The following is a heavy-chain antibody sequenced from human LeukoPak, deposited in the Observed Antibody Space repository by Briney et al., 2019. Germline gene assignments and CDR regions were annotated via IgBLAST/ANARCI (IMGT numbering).Heavy chain of an antibody. CDR1: GYIFTDYY. Sequence: ASVKVSCKASGYIFTDYYMHWVRQAPGQGLEWMGWINPNSGGTNYAQKFQGRVTMTRDTSISTAYMELSRLRSDDTAVYYCARAEVGGYYYDSSGFWGPGTLVTVS. J-gene: IGHJ4*02. CDR2: INPNSGGT. D-gene: IGHD3-22*01. CDR3: ARAEVGGYYYDSSGF. V-gene: IGHV1-2*02.